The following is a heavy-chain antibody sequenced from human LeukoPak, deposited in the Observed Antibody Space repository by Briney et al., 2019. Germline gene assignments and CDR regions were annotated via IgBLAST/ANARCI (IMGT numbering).Heavy chain of an antibody. CDR2: IIPILGIA. Sequence: SVKVSCKASGGTFSSYAISWVRQAPGQGLEWMGRIIPILGIANYAQKFQGRVTITADKSTSTAYMELSSLRSEDTAVYYCATALEYSSGWPFDYWGQGTLVTVSS. D-gene: IGHD6-19*01. CDR1: GGTFSSYA. V-gene: IGHV1-69*04. J-gene: IGHJ4*02. CDR3: ATALEYSSGWPFDY.